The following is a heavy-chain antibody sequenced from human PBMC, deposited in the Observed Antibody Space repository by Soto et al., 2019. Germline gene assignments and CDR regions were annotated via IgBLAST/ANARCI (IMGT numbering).Heavy chain of an antibody. CDR3: ASSRRNYDILTGYYIDYYYGMDV. Sequence: SETLSLTCAVAGGSISSSNWWSWVRQPPGKGLEWIGEIYHSGSTNHNPSLKGRVTISVDQSKNQFSLKLSSVTAADTAVYYRASSRRNYDILTGYYIDYYYGMDVWGQGTTVT. CDR1: GGSISSSNW. D-gene: IGHD3-9*01. J-gene: IGHJ6*02. V-gene: IGHV4-4*02. CDR2: IYHSGST.